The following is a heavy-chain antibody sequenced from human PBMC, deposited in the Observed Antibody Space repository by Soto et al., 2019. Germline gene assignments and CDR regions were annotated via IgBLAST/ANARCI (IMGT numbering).Heavy chain of an antibody. CDR3: ARGGSLFWYFDL. V-gene: IGHV1-3*01. CDR1: TYTFTSYA. J-gene: IGHJ2*01. Sequence: ASVKISCKASTYTFTSYAMHWVRQAPGQRLEWMGWINAGNGNTKYSQKFQGRVTITRDTSASTAYMELSSLRSEDTAVYYCARGGSLFWYFDLWGRGILVTVSS. D-gene: IGHD1-26*01. CDR2: INAGNGNT.